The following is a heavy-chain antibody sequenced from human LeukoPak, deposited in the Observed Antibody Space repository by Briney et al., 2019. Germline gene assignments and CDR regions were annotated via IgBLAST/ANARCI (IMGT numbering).Heavy chain of an antibody. CDR1: GGSISSSHYY. J-gene: IGHJ5*02. D-gene: IGHD3-16*01. V-gene: IGHV4-61*02. Sequence: SETLPLTCTVSGGSISSSHYYWSWIRQPAGKGLEWIGRIYTSENINYNPSLKSRVIISVDTSKNQVPLKLSSVTAADTAVYYCARGGYNWFDPWGQGTLVTVSS. CDR3: ARGGYNWFDP. CDR2: IYTSENI.